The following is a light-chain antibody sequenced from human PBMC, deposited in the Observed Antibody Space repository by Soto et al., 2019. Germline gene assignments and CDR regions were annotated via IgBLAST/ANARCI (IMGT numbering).Light chain of an antibody. V-gene: IGKV1-39*01. CDR1: QSISTY. CDR2: AAS. J-gene: IGKJ1*01. CDR3: QQSHSTPPT. Sequence: DIRMTHSPSSLSASVWDRVTITCRASQSISTYLNWYQRTPGKAPKLLIYAASSLQSGVPSRFSGSGSGTDFTLTISSLHPEDSATYYCQQSHSTPPTFGQGTKVDIK.